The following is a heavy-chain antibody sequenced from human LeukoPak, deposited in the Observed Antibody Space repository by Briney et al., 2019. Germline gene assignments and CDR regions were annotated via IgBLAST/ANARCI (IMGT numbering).Heavy chain of an antibody. J-gene: IGHJ4*02. V-gene: IGHV4-59*01. CDR1: GGSISSYY. D-gene: IGHD6-6*01. Sequence: SETLSLTCTVSGGSISSYYWSWIRQPPGKGLEWIGYIYYSGSTNYNPSLKSRVTISVDTSKNQFSLKLSSVTAADTAVYYCASTYGALYSSSGAFDYWGQGTLVTVSS. CDR3: ASTYGALYSSSGAFDY. CDR2: IYYSGST.